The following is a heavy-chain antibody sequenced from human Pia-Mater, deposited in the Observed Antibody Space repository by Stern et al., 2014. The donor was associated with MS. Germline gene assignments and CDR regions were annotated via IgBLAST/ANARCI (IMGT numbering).Heavy chain of an antibody. Sequence: QVQLQESGPGLVKPSGTLSLTCTVSGGSISSSHWWTWVRLPPGKGLEWIGEIYHSGSTNYSPSLTSRVTMSVDKSKNQFSLKLSFVTAADTAVYYCAGGIAVTGPDYWGQGTLVTVSS. D-gene: IGHD6-19*01. CDR1: GGSISSSHW. J-gene: IGHJ4*02. CDR2: IYHSGST. CDR3: AGGIAVTGPDY. V-gene: IGHV4-4*02.